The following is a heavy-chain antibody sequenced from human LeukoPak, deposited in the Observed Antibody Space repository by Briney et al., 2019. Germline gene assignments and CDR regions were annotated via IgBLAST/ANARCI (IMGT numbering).Heavy chain of an antibody. D-gene: IGHD3-10*01. Sequence: GGSLRLSCAASGFTFSSHALSWLRQAPGKGLEWVSTISGSGGSTYYADSVKGRFTISRDNSKYTLYVQMSSLRADDTAVYYCAKGYYYGSGSYSTFDYWGQGTLVTVSS. CDR1: GFTFSSHA. J-gene: IGHJ4*02. V-gene: IGHV3-23*01. CDR2: ISGSGGST. CDR3: AKGYYYGSGSYSTFDY.